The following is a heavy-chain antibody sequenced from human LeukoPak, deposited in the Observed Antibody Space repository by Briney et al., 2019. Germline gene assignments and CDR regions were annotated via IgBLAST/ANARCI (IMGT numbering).Heavy chain of an antibody. CDR1: GFTFSSYE. D-gene: IGHD3-16*02. V-gene: IGHV3-48*03. CDR2: ISSSGSTI. CDR3: ASMRPAADDYDYVWGSYRSSDY. J-gene: IGHJ4*02. Sequence: PGGSLRLSCAASGFTFSSYEMNWVRQAPGKGLEWVSYISSSGSTIYYADSVKGRFTISRDNAKNSLYLQMNSLRAEDTAVYYWASMRPAADDYDYVWGSYRSSDYWGQGTLVTVSS.